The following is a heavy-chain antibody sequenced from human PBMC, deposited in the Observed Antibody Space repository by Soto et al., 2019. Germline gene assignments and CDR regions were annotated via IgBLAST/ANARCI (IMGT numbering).Heavy chain of an antibody. CDR2: INAGNGNT. D-gene: IGHD2-15*01. V-gene: IGHV1-3*01. J-gene: IGHJ5*02. CDR3: ARDTDRIVVVVAATGWFDP. CDR1: GYTFTSNA. Sequence: ASVKVSCKASGYTFTSNAMHWVRQAPGQRLEWMGWINAGNGNTKYSQKFQGRVTITRDTSASTAYMELSSLRSEDTAVYYCARDTDRIVVVVAATGWFDPWGQGTLVTVSS.